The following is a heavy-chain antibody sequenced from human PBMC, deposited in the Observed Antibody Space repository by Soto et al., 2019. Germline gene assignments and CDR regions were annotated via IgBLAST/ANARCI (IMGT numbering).Heavy chain of an antibody. D-gene: IGHD1-1*01. V-gene: IGHV1-69*13. Sequence: SVKVSCKAYGVTFSNYAISWVRQAPGQGLEWMGAIIPIFGTRNYAQNFQGRIAITADESASTAYMELSSLTSADTALYYCARPRTVATTKGYDYWGQGTQVTVS. CDR2: IIPIFGTR. CDR3: ARPRTVATTKGYDY. J-gene: IGHJ4*02. CDR1: GVTFSNYA.